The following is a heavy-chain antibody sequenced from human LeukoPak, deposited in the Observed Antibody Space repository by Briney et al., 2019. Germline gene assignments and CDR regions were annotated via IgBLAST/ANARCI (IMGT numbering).Heavy chain of an antibody. CDR1: GGSISSYY. CDR2: IYTSGST. V-gene: IGHV4-4*07. J-gene: IGHJ4*02. D-gene: IGHD3-10*01. Sequence: SSETLSLTCTVSGGSISSYYWSWIRQPAGKGLEWIGRIYTSGSTNYNPSLKSRVTMSVDTSKNQFSLKLSSVTAADTAVYYCAGELSMVRGVNVIGLDYWGQGTLVTVSS. CDR3: AGELSMVRGVNVIGLDY.